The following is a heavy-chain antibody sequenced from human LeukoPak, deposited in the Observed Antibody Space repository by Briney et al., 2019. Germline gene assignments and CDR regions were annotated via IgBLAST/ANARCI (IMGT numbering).Heavy chain of an antibody. CDR2: INPNSGGT. Sequence: VASVKVSCKASGYTFTGYYMHWVRQAPGQGLEWMGWINPNSGGTNYAQKFQGRVTMTRDTSISTAYMELSRLRSDDTAVYYCARDVPNIVVVPAATFFFDYWGQGTLVTVSS. J-gene: IGHJ4*02. V-gene: IGHV1-2*02. CDR1: GYTFTGYY. CDR3: ARDVPNIVVVPAATFFFDY. D-gene: IGHD2-2*01.